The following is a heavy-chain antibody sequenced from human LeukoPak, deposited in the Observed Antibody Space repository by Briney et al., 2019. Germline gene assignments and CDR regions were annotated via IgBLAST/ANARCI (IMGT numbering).Heavy chain of an antibody. V-gene: IGHV1-2*02. CDR3: ARVDLSTTSLDY. Sequence: ASVKVSCKASGYTFTGYYMHWVRQAPGQGLEWMGWINPNSGGTNYAQKFQGRVSMTRDTSISTAYMELSRLRYGDTAVYYCARVDLSTTSLDYWGQGTLVTVSS. CDR2: INPNSGGT. D-gene: IGHD4-17*01. CDR1: GYTFTGYY. J-gene: IGHJ4*02.